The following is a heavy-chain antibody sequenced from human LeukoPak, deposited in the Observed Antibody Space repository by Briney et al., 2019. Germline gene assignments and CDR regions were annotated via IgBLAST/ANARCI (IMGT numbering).Heavy chain of an antibody. CDR3: ARVKGVDNWNHEGPFDY. D-gene: IGHD1-14*01. Sequence: PSETLSLTCTVSGGSISSYYWSWIRQPPGKGLEWIGYVYYSGSTNYNPSLKSRVTISVDTSKNQFSLKLSSVTAADTAVYYCARVKGVDNWNHEGPFDYWGQGTLVTVSS. CDR1: GGSISSYY. V-gene: IGHV4-59*01. CDR2: VYYSGST. J-gene: IGHJ4*02.